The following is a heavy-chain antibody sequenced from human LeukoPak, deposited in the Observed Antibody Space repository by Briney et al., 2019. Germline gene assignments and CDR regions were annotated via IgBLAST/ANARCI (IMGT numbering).Heavy chain of an antibody. J-gene: IGHJ4*02. Sequence: SETLSLTCAVHGEYFSAYYWSWIRQSPGKGLECIGEINHSGSTNYNPSLKSRVAISVDTSKNQFSLKLSSVTAADTAVYYCASKRGYSYGSGGYYFDYWGQGTLVTVSS. CDR3: ASKRGYSYGSGGYYFDY. V-gene: IGHV4-34*01. D-gene: IGHD5-18*01. CDR2: INHSGST. CDR1: GEYFSAYY.